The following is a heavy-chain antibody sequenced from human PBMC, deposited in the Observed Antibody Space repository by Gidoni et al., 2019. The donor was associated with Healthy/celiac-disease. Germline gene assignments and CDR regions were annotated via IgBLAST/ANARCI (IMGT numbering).Heavy chain of an antibody. CDR1: GFTFGRYA. D-gene: IGHD6-19*01. CDR2: ISGSGGST. J-gene: IGHJ4*02. V-gene: IGHV3-23*01. CDR3: AKDKRYSSGWIPFDY. Sequence: EVQLLESGGGLVQRGGSLRLSGAAYGFTFGRYAMSWVLQAPGKGLEWVSAISGSGGSTYYADSVKGRFTISRDNSKNTLYLQMNSLRAEDTAVYYCAKDKRYSSGWIPFDYWGQGTLVTVSS.